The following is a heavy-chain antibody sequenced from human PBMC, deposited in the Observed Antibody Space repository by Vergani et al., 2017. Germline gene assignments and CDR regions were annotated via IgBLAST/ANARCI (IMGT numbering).Heavy chain of an antibody. CDR3: ARADTAPYFDY. CDR2: INHSGST. V-gene: IGHV4-34*01. CDR1: GGSFSGYY. D-gene: IGHD5-18*01. J-gene: IGHJ4*02. Sequence: QVQLQQWGAGLLKPSETLSLTCAVYGGSFSGYYWSWIRQPPGKGLEWIGEINHSGSTNYNPSLKSRVTISVDTSKNQFSLKLSSVTAADTAVYYCARADTAPYFDYWGQGTLVTVSS.